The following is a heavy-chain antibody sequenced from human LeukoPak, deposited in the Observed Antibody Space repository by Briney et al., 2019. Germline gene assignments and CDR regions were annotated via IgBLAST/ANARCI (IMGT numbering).Heavy chain of an antibody. J-gene: IGHJ3*02. CDR3: ARRRYDFWSGYFPNAFDI. V-gene: IGHV4-39*01. Sequence: SETLSLTYTVSGGSISSSSYYWGWIRQPPGKGLEWIGSIYYSGSTYYNPSLKSRVTISVDTSKNQFSLKLSSVTAADTAVYYCARRRYDFWSGYFPNAFDIWGQGTMVTVSS. CDR1: GGSISSSSYY. CDR2: IYYSGST. D-gene: IGHD3-3*01.